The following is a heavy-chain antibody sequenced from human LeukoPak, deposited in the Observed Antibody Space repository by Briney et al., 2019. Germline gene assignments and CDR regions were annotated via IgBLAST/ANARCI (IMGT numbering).Heavy chain of an antibody. J-gene: IGHJ4*02. V-gene: IGHV3-11*04. D-gene: IGHD6-6*01. CDR3: ARERYSSSSSYFDY. CDR1: GFTFSDYY. Sequence: KPGGSLRLSCAASGFTFSDYYMSWIRQAPGKGLEWVSYISSSGSTIYYADSVKGRFTISRDNAKNSLYLQVNSLRAEDTAVYYCARERYSSSSSYFDYWGQGTLVTVSS. CDR2: ISSSGSTI.